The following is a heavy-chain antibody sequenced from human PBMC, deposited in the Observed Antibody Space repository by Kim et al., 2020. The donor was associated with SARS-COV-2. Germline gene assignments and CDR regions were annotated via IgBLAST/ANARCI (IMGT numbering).Heavy chain of an antibody. CDR1: GYTFTNYA. Sequence: ASVKVSCKASGYTFTNYAMHWVRQAPGQRLEWMGWIKADNGNTKYSQKFQGRVTITRDTSASTAHMELSSLRSEDTALYYCARDKYKYERRGVAISFGMDVWGQGTTVTVSS. V-gene: IGHV1-3*01. D-gene: IGHD2-15*01. CDR2: IKADNGNT. J-gene: IGHJ6*02. CDR3: ARDKYKYERRGVAISFGMDV.